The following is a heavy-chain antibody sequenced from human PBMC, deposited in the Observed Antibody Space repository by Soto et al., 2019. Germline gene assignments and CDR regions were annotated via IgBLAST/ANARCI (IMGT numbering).Heavy chain of an antibody. CDR2: ISYDGSNK. J-gene: IGHJ4*02. D-gene: IGHD2-2*01. CDR1: VFTFSRYA. Sequence: PGGSLRLSSAASVFTFSRYAMHWVRQAPGKGLEWVAVISYDGSNKYYADSVKGRFTISRDNSKNTLYLQMDSLRAEDTAVYYCARGPSSLTRFDYWGQGTLVTVSS. CDR3: ARGPSSLTRFDY. V-gene: IGHV3-30-3*01.